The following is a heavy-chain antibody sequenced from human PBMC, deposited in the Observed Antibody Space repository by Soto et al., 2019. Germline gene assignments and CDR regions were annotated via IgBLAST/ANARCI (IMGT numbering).Heavy chain of an antibody. J-gene: IGHJ6*02. D-gene: IGHD2-15*01. Sequence: QVQLVQSGAEVKKPGASVKVSCKASGYTFTSYGISWVRQAPGQGLEWMGWISAYNGNTNYAQKLHGTGTPPAAPPTSTAYMELRSLRSADTAVYYSAMADCSGGSCGGYGMDVWGQGATVTVSS. CDR3: AMADCSGGSCGGYGMDV. V-gene: IGHV1-18*01. CDR2: ISAYNGNT. CDR1: GYTFTSYG.